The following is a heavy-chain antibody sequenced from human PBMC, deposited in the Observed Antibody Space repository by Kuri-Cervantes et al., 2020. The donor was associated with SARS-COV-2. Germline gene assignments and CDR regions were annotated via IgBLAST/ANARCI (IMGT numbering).Heavy chain of an antibody. CDR1: GFTFSSYS. CDR3: ARVPHTKYYYDSSSSTHFDY. D-gene: IGHD3-22*01. Sequence: ESLKISCAASGFTFSSYSMNWVRQAPGKGLEWVSSISSSSSYIYYADSVKGRFTISRDNAKNSLYLQMNSLRAEDTAVYYCARVPHTKYYYDSSSSTHFDYWGQGTLVTVSS. J-gene: IGHJ4*02. CDR2: ISSSSSYI. V-gene: IGHV3-21*01.